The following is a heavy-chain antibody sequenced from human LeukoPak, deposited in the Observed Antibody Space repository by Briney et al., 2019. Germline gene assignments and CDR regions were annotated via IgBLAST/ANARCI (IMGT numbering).Heavy chain of an antibody. CDR1: GFTVSSNY. V-gene: IGHV3-66*01. Sequence: GGSLRLSCAASGFTVSSNYMSWVRQAPGKGLEWVSVIYSGGSTYYADSVKGRFTISRDNSKNTLYLQMNGLRAEDTAVYYCAGVKGPDAFDIWGQGTMVTVSS. J-gene: IGHJ3*02. CDR2: IYSGGST. CDR3: AGVKGPDAFDI. D-gene: IGHD2-21*01.